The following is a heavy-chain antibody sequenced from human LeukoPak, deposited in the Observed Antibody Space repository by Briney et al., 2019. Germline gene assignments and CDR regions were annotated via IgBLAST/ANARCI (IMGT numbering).Heavy chain of an antibody. D-gene: IGHD5-24*01. V-gene: IGHV4-59*07. CDR1: GGSISSYY. Sequence: SDAPSLTCIISGGSISSYYWSWIRQPPGKGLEWIGYIYYSGSTEYNPSLESRVTISVDTSLNQFSLKLSSVTAADTAVYYCARGGWLKSFKYNFDYWGQGTLVTVSS. CDR2: IYYSGST. J-gene: IGHJ4*02. CDR3: ARGGWLKSFKYNFDY.